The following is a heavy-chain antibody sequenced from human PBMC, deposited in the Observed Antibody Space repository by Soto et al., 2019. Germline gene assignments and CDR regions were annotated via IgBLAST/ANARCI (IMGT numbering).Heavy chain of an antibody. V-gene: IGHV4-61*01. CDR3: ARVSLGDGTDV. J-gene: IGHJ6*02. Sequence: SETLSRTWTVSGGSVSSGIYYWIWIRQPPGKGLEWIGYIYYSGSTNYNPSLKSRVTISVDTSKNQFSLKLSSVTAADTAVYYCARVSLGDGTDVWGQGTTVTVSS. CDR2: IYYSGST. CDR1: GGSVSSGIYY. D-gene: IGHD3-16*01.